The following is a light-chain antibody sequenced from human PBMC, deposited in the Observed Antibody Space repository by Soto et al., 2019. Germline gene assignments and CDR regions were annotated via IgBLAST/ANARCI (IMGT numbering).Light chain of an antibody. CDR3: QQYNSYSWT. Sequence: DIQMTQSPSTLSASVGDRVTITCRASQSISSWLAWYQQTSGKAPKVLIYDSSRLESGVRSRCSGSGSGTEFTLTISSLQPDDFATYYCQQYNSYSWTFGQGTKVEIK. CDR1: QSISSW. J-gene: IGKJ1*01. CDR2: DSS. V-gene: IGKV1-5*01.